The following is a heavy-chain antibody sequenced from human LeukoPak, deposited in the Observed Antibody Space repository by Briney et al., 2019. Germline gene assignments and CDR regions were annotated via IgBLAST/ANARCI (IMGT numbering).Heavy chain of an antibody. V-gene: IGHV3-7*01. J-gene: IGHJ3*02. CDR3: ARDRGAVGASDAFDI. D-gene: IGHD3-16*01. CDR1: GFTFSSYW. CDR2: IKQDGSEK. Sequence: GGSLRLSGAASGFTFSSYWMSWVRQAPGKGLEWVANIKQDGSEKYYVDSVKGRFTISRDNAKNSLYLQMNSLRAEDTAVYYCARDRGAVGASDAFDIWGQGTMVTVSS.